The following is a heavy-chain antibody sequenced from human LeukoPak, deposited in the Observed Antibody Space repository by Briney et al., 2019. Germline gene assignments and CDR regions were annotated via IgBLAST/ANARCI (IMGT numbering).Heavy chain of an antibody. CDR3: ARETSQKGAHYMDV. CDR1: GGSISNSY. CDR2: IYYSGST. J-gene: IGHJ6*03. D-gene: IGHD3-16*01. Sequence: SETLSLTCSVSGGSISNSYWNWIRQPPGKGLEWIGYIYYSGSTNYNPSLKSRVTISVDTSKNQFSLKLSSVTAADTAVYYCARETSQKGAHYMDVWGKGTTVTISS. V-gene: IGHV4-59*01.